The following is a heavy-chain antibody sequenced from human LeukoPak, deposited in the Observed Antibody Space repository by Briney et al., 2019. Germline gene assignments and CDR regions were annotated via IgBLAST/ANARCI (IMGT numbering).Heavy chain of an antibody. CDR2: ISYDGSNK. V-gene: IGHV3-30*04. J-gene: IGHJ4*02. D-gene: IGHD3-22*01. Sequence: GGSLRLSCAASGFTFSSYAMHWVRQAPGKGLEWVAVISYDGSNKYYADSVKGRFTISRDNSKNTLYLQMNSLRAEDTAVYYCAKEVDYDSSGIDYWGQGTLVTVSS. CDR1: GFTFSSYA. CDR3: AKEVDYDSSGIDY.